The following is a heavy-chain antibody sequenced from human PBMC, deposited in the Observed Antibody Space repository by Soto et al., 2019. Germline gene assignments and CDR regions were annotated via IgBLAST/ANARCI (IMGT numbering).Heavy chain of an antibody. V-gene: IGHV5-51*01. CDR3: ARPIRGCSSTSCYKPPGAFDI. CDR1: GYSFTSYW. J-gene: IGHJ3*02. Sequence: PGETLKISCKGSGYSFTSYWIVWVRQMPGKGLEWMGIIYPGDSDTRYSPSFQGQATISADKSISTAYLQWSSLKASDTAMYYCARPIRGCSSTSCYKPPGAFDIWGQGTMVTVSS. D-gene: IGHD2-2*02. CDR2: IYPGDSDT.